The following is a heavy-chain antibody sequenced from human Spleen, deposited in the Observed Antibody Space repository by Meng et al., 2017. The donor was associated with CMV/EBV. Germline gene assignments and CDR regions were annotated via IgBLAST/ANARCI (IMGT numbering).Heavy chain of an antibody. J-gene: IGHJ4*02. D-gene: IGHD2-21*01. Sequence: SCKASGYTFTSYAMHWVRQAPGQRLEWMGWINAGNGNTKYSQKFQGRVTITRDTSASTAYMELSSLRSEDTAVYYCARLPDIAYYFGYWGQGTLVTVSS. CDR3: ARLPDIAYYFGY. CDR1: GYTFTSYA. V-gene: IGHV1-3*01. CDR2: INAGNGNT.